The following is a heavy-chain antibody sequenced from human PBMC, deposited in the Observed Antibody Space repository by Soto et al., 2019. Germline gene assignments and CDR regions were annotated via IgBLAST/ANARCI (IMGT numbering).Heavy chain of an antibody. CDR2: ISAYNGNT. D-gene: IGHD6-13*01. Sequence: ASVKVSCKASGYTFTSYGISWVQQAPGQGLEWMGWISAYNGNTNYAQKLQGRVTMTTDTSTSTAYMELRSLRSDDTAVYYCARDQDIAAAGEDFDYWGQGTLVTVSS. J-gene: IGHJ4*02. CDR3: ARDQDIAAAGEDFDY. V-gene: IGHV1-18*01. CDR1: GYTFTSYG.